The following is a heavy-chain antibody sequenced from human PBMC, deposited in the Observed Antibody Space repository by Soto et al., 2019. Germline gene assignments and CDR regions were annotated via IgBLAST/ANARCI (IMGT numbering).Heavy chain of an antibody. CDR1: GFTFSRNG. CDR2: IWYDGSNK. Sequence: GGSLRLSCAASGFTFSRNGMHWVRQAPGKGLEWLAIIWYDGSNKYYADSVKGRFTISRDNSENTLYLQMNNLRAEDTAVYYCARDYYDKSGPPFDYWGQGTLVTVSS. V-gene: IGHV3-33*01. CDR3: ARDYYDKSGPPFDY. J-gene: IGHJ4*02. D-gene: IGHD3-22*01.